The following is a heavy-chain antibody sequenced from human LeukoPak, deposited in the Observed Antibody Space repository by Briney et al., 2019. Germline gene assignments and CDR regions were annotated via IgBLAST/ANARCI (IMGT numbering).Heavy chain of an antibody. CDR1: GFTFSSYG. J-gene: IGHJ4*02. V-gene: IGHV3-30*18. CDR2: ISYDGSNK. Sequence: TGGSLRLPCAASGFTFSSYGMHWVRQAPGKGLEWVAVISYDGSNKYYADSVKGRFTISRDNSKNTLYLQMNSLRAEDTAVYYCAKVVGYSGYDWGQGTLVTVSS. CDR3: AKVVGYSGYD. D-gene: IGHD5-12*01.